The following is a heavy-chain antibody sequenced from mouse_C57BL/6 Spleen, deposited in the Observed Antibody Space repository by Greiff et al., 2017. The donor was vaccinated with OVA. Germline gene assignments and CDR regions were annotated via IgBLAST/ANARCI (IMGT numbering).Heavy chain of an antibody. CDR1: GYTFTTYP. V-gene: IGHV1-47*01. CDR2: FHPYNDDT. Sequence: VQLQQSGAELVKPGASVKMSCKASGYTFTTYPIEWMKQNPGKSLEWIGNFHPYNDDTKYNEKFKGKATLTVEKSSSTDYLELSRLTSDDSAVYYCARGLLRGGAMGDWGKGTSVTVSS. D-gene: IGHD1-1*01. CDR3: ARGLLRGGAMGD. J-gene: IGHJ4*01.